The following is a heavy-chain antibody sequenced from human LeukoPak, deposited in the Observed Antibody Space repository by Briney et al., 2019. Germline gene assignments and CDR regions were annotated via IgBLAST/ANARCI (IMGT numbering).Heavy chain of an antibody. CDR2: ISYDGSNK. Sequence: GALRLSCAASGFTFSSYGMHWVRQAPGKGLEWVAVISYDGSNKYYADSVKGRFTISRDNSKNTLYLQMNSLRAEDTAVYYCAKTVGATGYWGQGTLVTVSS. J-gene: IGHJ4*02. V-gene: IGHV3-30*18. CDR1: GFTFSSYG. D-gene: IGHD1-26*01. CDR3: AKTVGATGY.